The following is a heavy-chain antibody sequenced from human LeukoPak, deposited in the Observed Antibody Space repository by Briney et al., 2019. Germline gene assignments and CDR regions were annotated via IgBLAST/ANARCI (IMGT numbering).Heavy chain of an antibody. CDR2: ISSSGSTI. J-gene: IGHJ4*02. Sequence: GGSLRLSCAASGFTFGSYTMSWVRQAPGKGLEWLSYISSSGSTIYYADSVKGRFTISRDNAKNSLYLQMNSLRAEDTAVYYCARVSRGYSYGREDYWGQGTLVTVSS. CDR3: ARVSRGYSYGREDY. CDR1: GFTFGSYT. V-gene: IGHV3-48*04. D-gene: IGHD5-18*01.